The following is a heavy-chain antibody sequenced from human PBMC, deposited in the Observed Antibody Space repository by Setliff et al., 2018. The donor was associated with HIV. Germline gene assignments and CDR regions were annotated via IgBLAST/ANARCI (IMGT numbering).Heavy chain of an antibody. V-gene: IGHV7-4-1*02. Sequence: VSCKASGYTFTSYAMNWVRQAPGQGLEWMGWISTNTGNPTYAQGFTGRFVFSLDTSVSTAYLQWSSLKASDTAMYYCARRRYDSSANDAFDIWGQGTMVTVSS. CDR3: ARRRYDSSANDAFDI. J-gene: IGHJ3*02. D-gene: IGHD3-22*01. CDR1: GYTFTSYA. CDR2: ISTNTGNP.